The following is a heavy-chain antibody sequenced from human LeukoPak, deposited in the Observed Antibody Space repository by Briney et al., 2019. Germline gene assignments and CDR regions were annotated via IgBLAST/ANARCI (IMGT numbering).Heavy chain of an antibody. D-gene: IGHD6-13*01. Sequence: PGGSLRLSCAASGVTIAYYGIRWVRQVPGKGLEWVSGINWDGEATSYADSVKGRFTISRDNAKKSMCLEMNSLRDEDTTLYYCARDLSSSWYSLAYWGQGTLVTVSS. V-gene: IGHV3-20*04. CDR1: GVTIAYYG. J-gene: IGHJ4*02. CDR3: ARDLSSSWYSLAY. CDR2: INWDGEAT.